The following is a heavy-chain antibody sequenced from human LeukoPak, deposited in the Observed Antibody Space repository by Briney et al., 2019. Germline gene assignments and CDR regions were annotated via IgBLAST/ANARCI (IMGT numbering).Heavy chain of an antibody. CDR3: ARAFPETIFGVVAPLANIDY. CDR1: GGSISSGGYY. V-gene: IGHV4-31*03. J-gene: IGHJ4*02. Sequence: PSETLSLTCTVSGGSISSGGYYWSWIRQHPGKGLEWIGYIYYSGSTYYNPSLKSRVTISVDTSKNQISLKLSSVTAADTAVYYCARAFPETIFGVVAPLANIDYWGQGTLVTVSS. CDR2: IYYSGST. D-gene: IGHD3-3*01.